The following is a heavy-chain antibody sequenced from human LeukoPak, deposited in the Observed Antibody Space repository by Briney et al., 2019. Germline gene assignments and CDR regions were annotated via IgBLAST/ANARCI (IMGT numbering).Heavy chain of an antibody. CDR2: TDTSGNYI. J-gene: IGHJ3*02. D-gene: IGHD3-10*01. Sequence: TGGSLRLSCAASGFTFSSYAMSWVRQAPGKGLEWVSFTDTSGNYIYYGDSVKGRFTISRDNARNLLFLQMNGLRAEDTAVYYCARGRSITLLRGVAMSDGFDIWGQGAMVAVSS. CDR3: ARGRSITLLRGVAMSDGFDI. V-gene: IGHV3-21*06. CDR1: GFTFSSYA.